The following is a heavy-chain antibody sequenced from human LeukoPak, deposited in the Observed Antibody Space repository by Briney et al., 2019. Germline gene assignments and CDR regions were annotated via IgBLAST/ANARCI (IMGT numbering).Heavy chain of an antibody. CDR2: IYYSGST. Sequence: PSETLSLTCTVSGGSISGHYWSWIRQPPGKGLEWIGYIYYSGSTNYNPSLKSRVTISVDTSKNQFSLKLSSVTAADTAVYYCARGVAAQDYWGQGTLVTVSS. J-gene: IGHJ4*02. V-gene: IGHV4-59*11. CDR1: GGSISGHY. D-gene: IGHD6-6*01. CDR3: ARGVAAQDY.